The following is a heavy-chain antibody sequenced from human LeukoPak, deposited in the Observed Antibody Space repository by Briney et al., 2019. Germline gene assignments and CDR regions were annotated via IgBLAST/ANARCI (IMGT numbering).Heavy chain of an antibody. J-gene: IGHJ4*02. V-gene: IGHV5-51*01. CDR2: IFPGDSDI. D-gene: IGHD6-13*01. CDR1: GSRFTSYW. CDR3: ARRAAAGTMDY. Sequence: GESLQISCKASGSRFTSYWIGWVRQMPGKGLEWMGIIFPGDSDIKYGPSFQGQVTISADKSISTAYLQWSSLKASDTAMYYCARRAAAGTMDYWGQGTLVTVSS.